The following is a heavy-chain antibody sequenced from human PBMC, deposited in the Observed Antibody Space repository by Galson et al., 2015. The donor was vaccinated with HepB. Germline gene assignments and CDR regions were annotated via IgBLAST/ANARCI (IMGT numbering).Heavy chain of an antibody. CDR3: ARMEAWNYYYYYMDV. D-gene: IGHD3-3*01. V-gene: IGHV3-48*01. J-gene: IGHJ6*03. Sequence: SLRLSCAASGFTFSSYSMNWVRQAPGKGLEWVSYISSSSTIYYADSVKGRFTISRDNAKNSLYLQMNSLRAEDTAVYYCARMEAWNYYYYYMDVWGKGTTVTVSS. CDR1: GFTFSSYS. CDR2: ISSSSTI.